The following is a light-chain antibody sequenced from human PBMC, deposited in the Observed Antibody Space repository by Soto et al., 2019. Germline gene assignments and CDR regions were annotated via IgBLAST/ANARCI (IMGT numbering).Light chain of an antibody. V-gene: IGKV3-20*01. Sequence: EVVLTQSPGTLSLSAGERATLSCRASQSFGSSFLAWYQQKPGQAPRLLIYGASTRATGIPDRFSGSGSGADFTLTISRLEPEDFAVYYCQQYGSSAWTFGQGTKV. CDR3: QQYGSSAWT. CDR1: QSFGSSF. J-gene: IGKJ1*01. CDR2: GAS.